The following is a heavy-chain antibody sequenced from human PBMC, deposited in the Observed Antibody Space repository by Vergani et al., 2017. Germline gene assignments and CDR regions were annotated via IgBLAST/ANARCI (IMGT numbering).Heavy chain of an antibody. CDR3: SLGNWGGY. Sequence: EVQLVESGGGLVQPGGSLKLSCAASGFTFSGSAMHWVRQASGKGLEWVGRIRSKANSYATGYAASVKGRFTISRDDSKNTAYLQMNSLKTEDTAVYYCSLGNWGGYWGQGTLVTVSS. CDR2: IRSKANSYAT. CDR1: GFTFSGSA. D-gene: IGHD7-27*01. J-gene: IGHJ4*02. V-gene: IGHV3-73*01.